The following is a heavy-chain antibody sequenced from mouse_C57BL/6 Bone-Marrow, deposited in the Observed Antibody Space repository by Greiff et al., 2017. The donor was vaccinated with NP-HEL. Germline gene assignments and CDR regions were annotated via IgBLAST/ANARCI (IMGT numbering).Heavy chain of an antibody. Sequence: EVQGVESGGGLVQPGGSLSLSCAASGFTFTVYYMSWVRQPPGTALEWVGFIRTIANGYTLEYSASVKGRFTISRGNSQSILYLPMNALRAEDSATYYCARSIYYDYADDPFYGMDYWGQGTSVTVSS. CDR1: GFTFTVYY. D-gene: IGHD2-4*01. J-gene: IGHJ4*01. CDR2: IRTIANGYTL. V-gene: IGHV7-3*01. CDR3: ARSIYYDYADDPFYGMDY.